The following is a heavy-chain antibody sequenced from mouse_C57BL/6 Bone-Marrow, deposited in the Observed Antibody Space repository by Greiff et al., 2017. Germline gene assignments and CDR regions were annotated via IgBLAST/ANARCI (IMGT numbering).Heavy chain of an antibody. CDR2: INPNNGGT. CDR3: ARSGAMDY. CDR1: GYTFTDYY. D-gene: IGHD3-2*02. V-gene: IGHV1-26*01. Sequence: EVQLQQPGPELVMPGASVKISCKASGYTFTDYYMNWVKQSHGKSLEWIGDINPNNGGTSYNQKFKGKATLTVDKSSSTAYMELRSLTSEDSAGYICARSGAMDYWGQGTSDTVSS. J-gene: IGHJ4*01.